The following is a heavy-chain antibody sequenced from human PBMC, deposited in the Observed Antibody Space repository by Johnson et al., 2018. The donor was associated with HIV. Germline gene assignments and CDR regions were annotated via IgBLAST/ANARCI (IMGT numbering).Heavy chain of an antibody. CDR1: GFTFSSYA. CDR2: IWNDGSNK. V-gene: IGHV3-33*01. Sequence: VQLLESGGGVVQPGRSLRLSCAASGFTFSSYAIHWVRQAPGKGLEWVALIWNDGSNKYFADSVKGRFTISRDNSKNTLYLQMNSLRAEDTAVYYCARPIMELQGVDAFDIWGQGTMVTVSS. CDR3: ARPIMELQGVDAFDI. J-gene: IGHJ3*02. D-gene: IGHD1-26*01.